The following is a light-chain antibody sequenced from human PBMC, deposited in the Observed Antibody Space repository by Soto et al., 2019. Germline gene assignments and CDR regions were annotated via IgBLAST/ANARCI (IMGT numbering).Light chain of an antibody. Sequence: DIVMTQSPLSLPVTPGEPASISCRSSQSLLHSNGYNYLDWYLQKPGQSPQLLIYLGSNRASGVPDRFSGSGSGTDFTLKISRVEVEDVVVYYCMQSLQTWTFGQGTKVEIK. CDR3: MQSLQTWT. V-gene: IGKV2-28*01. CDR2: LGS. J-gene: IGKJ1*01. CDR1: QSLLHSNGYNY.